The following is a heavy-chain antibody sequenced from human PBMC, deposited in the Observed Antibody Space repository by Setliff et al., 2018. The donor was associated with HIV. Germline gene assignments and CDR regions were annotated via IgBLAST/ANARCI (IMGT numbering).Heavy chain of an antibody. D-gene: IGHD6-19*01. J-gene: IGHJ4*02. V-gene: IGHV4-4*02. CDR1: GVSISNSNW. CDR3: ARDHRGSDYFDY. Sequence: SETLSLTCAVSGVSISNSNWWSWVRQPPGKGLEWIGEVSHSGSTNYNPSLKSRVTISVDTSKNQFSLKLSSVTAADTAVYYCARDHRGSDYFDYWGQGTLVTVSS. CDR2: VSHSGST.